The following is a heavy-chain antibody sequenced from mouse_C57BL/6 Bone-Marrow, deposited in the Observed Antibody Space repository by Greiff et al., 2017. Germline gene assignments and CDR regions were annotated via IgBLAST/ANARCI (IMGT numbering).Heavy chain of an antibody. CDR1: GYTFTDYY. CDR2: INPNNGGT. Sequence: EVQLHQSGPELVKPGASVKISCKASGYTFTDYYMNWVKQSHGKSLEWIGDINPNNGGTSYNQKFKGKATLTVDKASSTAYMELRSLTSEDSAVYYCARDDDYDGPFAYWGQGTLVTVSA. J-gene: IGHJ3*01. CDR3: ARDDDYDGPFAY. D-gene: IGHD2-4*01. V-gene: IGHV1-26*01.